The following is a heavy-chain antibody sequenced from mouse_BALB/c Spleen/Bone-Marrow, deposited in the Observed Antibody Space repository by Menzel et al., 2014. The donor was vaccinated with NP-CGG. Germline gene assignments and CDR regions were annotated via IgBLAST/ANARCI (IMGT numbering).Heavy chain of an antibody. CDR2: INPYNDGT. Sequence: EVQLVESGPELVKPGASVKMSCKASGYTFTAYVMHWVKQKPGQGLEWIGYINPYNDGTKYNEMFKGKATLTSDKSSSTAYMELSSLPSEDSAVYYCAREGGLRRGDYYAMDYWGQGTSVTVSS. V-gene: IGHV1-14*01. D-gene: IGHD2-4*01. CDR1: GYTFTAYV. J-gene: IGHJ4*01. CDR3: AREGGLRRGDYYAMDY.